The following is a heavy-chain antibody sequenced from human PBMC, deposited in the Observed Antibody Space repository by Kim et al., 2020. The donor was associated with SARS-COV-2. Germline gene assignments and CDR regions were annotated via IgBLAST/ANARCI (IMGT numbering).Heavy chain of an antibody. D-gene: IGHD6-13*01. J-gene: IGHJ6*01. V-gene: IGHV3-53*01. Sequence: GGSLRLSCAASGFTFSSNYMSWVRQAPGKGLEWVAGIYSGGSTSFSESSKGRCSISSDNSKNTLYLQLNSLRAEDTAVYYCATDLRSCIAAAGTCYYYG. CDR2: IYSGGST. CDR1: GFTFSSNY. CDR3: ATDLRSCIAAAGTCYYYG.